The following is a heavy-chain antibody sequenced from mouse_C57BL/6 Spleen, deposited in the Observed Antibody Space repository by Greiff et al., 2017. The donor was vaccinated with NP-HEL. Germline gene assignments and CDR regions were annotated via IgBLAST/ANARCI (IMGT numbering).Heavy chain of an antibody. J-gene: IGHJ4*01. CDR3: TRDSPRSMDY. Sequence: VQLQESGAELVRPGASVTLSCKASGYTFTDYEMHWVKQTPVHGLEWIGAIDPETGGTAYNQKFKGKAILTADKSSSTAYMELRSLTSEDSAVYYCTRDSPRSMDYWGPGTSVTVSS. D-gene: IGHD6-1*01. CDR2: IDPETGGT. CDR1: GYTFTDYE. V-gene: IGHV1-15*01.